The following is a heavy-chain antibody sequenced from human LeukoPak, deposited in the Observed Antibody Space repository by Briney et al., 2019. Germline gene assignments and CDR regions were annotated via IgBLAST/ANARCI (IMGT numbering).Heavy chain of an antibody. V-gene: IGHV4-4*07. Sequence: SETLSLTCTVSGGSISSYYWSWLRQPAGKGLVWIGRIYTSGSTNYNPSLKSRVTMSVDTSKNQFSLKLSSVTAADTAVYYSARAKYSSSFAVVGSYYYMDVWGKGTTVTVSS. D-gene: IGHD6-6*01. CDR3: ARAKYSSSFAVVGSYYYMDV. CDR1: GGSISSYY. CDR2: IYTSGST. J-gene: IGHJ6*03.